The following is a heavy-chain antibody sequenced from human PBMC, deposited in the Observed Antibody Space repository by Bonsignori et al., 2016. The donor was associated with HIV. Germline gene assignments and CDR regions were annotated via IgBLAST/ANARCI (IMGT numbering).Heavy chain of an antibody. CDR3: VRLGSRGHRSGSINFDF. Sequence: QLQLQESGPGLVKPSETLSLTRSVSGGSISSSVYYWGWFRQPPGKGLEWIGSVYYTGSTHYTPSLTSRLTISVDTSKTQFSLWLSSVAAADTAVYYCVRLGSRGHRSGSINFDFWGQGTLVTVS. CDR1: GGSISSSVYY. D-gene: IGHD5-18*01. CDR2: VYYTGST. J-gene: IGHJ4*02. V-gene: IGHV4-39*01.